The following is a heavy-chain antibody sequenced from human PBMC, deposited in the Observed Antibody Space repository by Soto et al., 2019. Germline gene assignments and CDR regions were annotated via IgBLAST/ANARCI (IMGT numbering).Heavy chain of an antibody. CDR1: GYTFTSYA. J-gene: IGHJ4*02. CDR3: ARELLWFGELLGPLDY. Sequence: ASVKVSCKASGYTFTSYAMHWVRQAPGQRLEWMGWINAGNGNTKYSQKFQGRVTITRDTSASTAYMELSSLRSEDTAVYYCARELLWFGELLGPLDYWGQGTLVTVSS. D-gene: IGHD3-10*01. V-gene: IGHV1-3*01. CDR2: INAGNGNT.